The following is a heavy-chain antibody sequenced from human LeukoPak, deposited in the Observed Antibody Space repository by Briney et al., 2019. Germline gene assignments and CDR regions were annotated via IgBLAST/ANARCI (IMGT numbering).Heavy chain of an antibody. CDR2: MYSSGST. CDR1: GGSISSSSYY. D-gene: IGHD6-13*01. Sequence: SSETLSLTCTVSGGSISSSSYYWGWIRQPPGKGLEWIGSMYSSGSTYYNPSLKSRVTISVDTSKNQFSLKLSSVTAADTAVYYCARIGYSSSWYDALVGGAPNYFDYWGQGTLVTVSS. CDR3: ARIGYSSSWYDALVGGAPNYFDY. J-gene: IGHJ4*02. V-gene: IGHV4-39*07.